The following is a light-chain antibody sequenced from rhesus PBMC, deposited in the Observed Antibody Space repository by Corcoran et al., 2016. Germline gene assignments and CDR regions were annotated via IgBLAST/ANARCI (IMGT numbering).Light chain of an antibody. CDR1: ESVGSY. Sequence: EIVMTQSPATLSLSPGETATLSCRASESVGSYLAWYQQKPGQAPKLLVHRASFRATGIPDRFSGSGSRREFTLTISSLEPEDVGVYHCQQYNDLLLTFGGGTKVEIK. CDR2: RAS. J-gene: IGKJ4*01. CDR3: QQYNDLLLT. V-gene: IGKV3-40*03.